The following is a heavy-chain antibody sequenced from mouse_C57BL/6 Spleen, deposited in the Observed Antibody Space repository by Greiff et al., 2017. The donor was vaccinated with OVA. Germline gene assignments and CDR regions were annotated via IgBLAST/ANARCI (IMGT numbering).Heavy chain of an antibody. CDR2: ISDGGSYT. J-gene: IGHJ2*01. CDR1: GFTFSSYA. CDR3: ARDQGAFDY. D-gene: IGHD3-2*02. Sequence: EVKLMESGGGLVKPGGSLKLSCAASGFTFSSYAMSWVRQTPEKRLEWVATISDGGSYTYYPDNVKGRFTISRDNAKNNLYLQMSDLKSEDTAMYYCARDQGAFDYWGQGTTLTVSS. V-gene: IGHV5-4*01.